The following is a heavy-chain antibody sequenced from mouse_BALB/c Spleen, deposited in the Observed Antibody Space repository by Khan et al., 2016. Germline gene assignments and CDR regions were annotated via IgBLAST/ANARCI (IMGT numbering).Heavy chain of an antibody. J-gene: IGHJ3*01. CDR3: ARRGYGTWFAY. D-gene: IGHD1-1*01. CDR1: GYTFTSYW. Sequence: QVQLQQPGTELVIPGAPVKLSCKASGYTFTSYWMNWVKQRPGRGLEWIGRIDPSDSETHYNQKFKDKATLTVEISSSTAYIQLSSLTSEDSAVYYCARRGYGTWFAYWGQGTLVTVSA. CDR2: IDPSDSET. V-gene: IGHV1-69*01.